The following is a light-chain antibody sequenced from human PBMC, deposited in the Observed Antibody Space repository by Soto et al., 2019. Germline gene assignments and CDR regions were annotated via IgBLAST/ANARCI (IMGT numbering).Light chain of an antibody. CDR3: QHYET. CDR2: GAS. J-gene: IGKJ1*01. V-gene: IGKV3-20*01. Sequence: DIVLTQSPGTLSLSPWERATLSCRASQSVPSSYLAWYQHRRGQAPRLLIFGASGRATGIPDRFSGSGSGTDFTLTIGRLEPEDFAVYFCQHYETFGQGTKVDIK. CDR1: QSVPSSY.